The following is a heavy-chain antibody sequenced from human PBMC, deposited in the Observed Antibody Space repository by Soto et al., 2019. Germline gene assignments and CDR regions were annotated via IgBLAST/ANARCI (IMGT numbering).Heavy chain of an antibody. V-gene: IGHV1-69*13. CDR3: ARAGLGLTGTHKNNWFDP. CDR1: GGTFSSYA. CDR2: IIPIFGTA. J-gene: IGHJ5*02. Sequence: SVKVSCKASGGTFSSYAISWVRQAPGQGLEWMGGIIPIFGTANYAQKFQGRVTITADEYTRTAYMELSSLRSEDTAVYYCARAGLGLTGTHKNNWFDPWGQGTLVTVS. D-gene: IGHD6-19*01.